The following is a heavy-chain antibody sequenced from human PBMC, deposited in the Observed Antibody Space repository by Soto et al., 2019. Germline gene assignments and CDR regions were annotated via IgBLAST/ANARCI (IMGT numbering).Heavy chain of an antibody. V-gene: IGHV4-59*01. CDR3: ARGYYDSRGQSNTFDI. J-gene: IGHJ3*02. Sequence: SETLSLTCTVSGASISSSYWSWIRQSPGKGLEWIGYVYYSGSTNYNPSLKSRVTISVDTSKNQFSLKLSSVTAADTAVYYCARGYYDSRGQSNTFDIWGQGAMVTVSS. CDR2: VYYSGST. D-gene: IGHD3-22*01. CDR1: GASISSSY.